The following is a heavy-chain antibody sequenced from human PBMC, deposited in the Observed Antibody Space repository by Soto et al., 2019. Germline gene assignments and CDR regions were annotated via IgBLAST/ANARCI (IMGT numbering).Heavy chain of an antibody. V-gene: IGHV3-11*01. CDR1: GFTFSDYY. J-gene: IGHJ6*03. CDR2: ISGGGVTI. Sequence: QVQLVESGGGLVKPGGSLRLSCAASGFTFSDYYMNWIRQAPGKGPEWVSYISGGGVTIYSADSVKGRFTISRDNAKNSLYLQMNSLRAEDTAVYYCARGRGYYFYMDVWGKGTTVTVSS. CDR3: ARGRGYYFYMDV.